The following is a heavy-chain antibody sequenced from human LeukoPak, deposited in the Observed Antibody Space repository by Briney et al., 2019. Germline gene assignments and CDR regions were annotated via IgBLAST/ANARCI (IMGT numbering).Heavy chain of an antibody. Sequence: GASVKDSFMASGYTYTSYGISWGRQAPGQGLEWMGWISAYNGNTNYAQKLQGRVTMTTDTSTSTVYMEMRSLRSDDTAVYYCAKAVAASGRGALDIWGQGTMVTVSS. CDR3: AKAVAASGRGALDI. V-gene: IGHV1-18*01. J-gene: IGHJ3*02. CDR1: GYTYTSYG. D-gene: IGHD6-19*01. CDR2: ISAYNGNT.